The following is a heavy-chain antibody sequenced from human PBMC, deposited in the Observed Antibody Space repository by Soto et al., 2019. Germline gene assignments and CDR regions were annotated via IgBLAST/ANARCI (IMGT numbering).Heavy chain of an antibody. J-gene: IGHJ6*02. CDR3: ARGGVTVTYHCAMDV. CDR2: IIPMYHIS. Sequence: HVQLVQAGAEVKKPGSSVKVSCKASGGAFNNYAISWVRQAPGQGLEWMGGIIPMYHISDYGVKFQGKVTITADESTSTVYMELSSLTSDDTAVYYCARGGVTVTYHCAMDVWGQGTTVTVS. CDR1: GGAFNNYA. V-gene: IGHV1-69*12. D-gene: IGHD4-17*01.